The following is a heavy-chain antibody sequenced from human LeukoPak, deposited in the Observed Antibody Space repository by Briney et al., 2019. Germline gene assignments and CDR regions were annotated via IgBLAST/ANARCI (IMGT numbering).Heavy chain of an antibody. CDR3: ATGGDYDILTGYYTFAY. CDR1: GGSISSGDYY. CDR2: IYYSGST. D-gene: IGHD3-9*01. J-gene: IGHJ4*02. Sequence: SQTLSLTCTVSGGSISSGDYYWSWIRQPPGKGLEWIGYIYYSGSTYYNPSLKSRVPISVDTSKTQFSLKLSSVTAADTAVYYCATGGDYDILTGYYTFAYWGQGTLVTVSS. V-gene: IGHV4-30-4*01.